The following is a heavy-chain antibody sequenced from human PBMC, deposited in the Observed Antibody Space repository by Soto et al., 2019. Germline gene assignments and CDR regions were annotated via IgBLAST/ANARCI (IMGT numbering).Heavy chain of an antibody. Sequence: ASVKVSCKASGYTFTSNAMHWVRQAPGQRLEWMGWINAGNGNTKYSQKFQGRVTITRDTSASTAYMELSSLRSEDTAVYYCAMEYCSSTSCYRDYWGQGTLVTVSS. D-gene: IGHD2-2*02. CDR3: AMEYCSSTSCYRDY. CDR2: INAGNGNT. V-gene: IGHV1-3*01. J-gene: IGHJ4*02. CDR1: GYTFTSNA.